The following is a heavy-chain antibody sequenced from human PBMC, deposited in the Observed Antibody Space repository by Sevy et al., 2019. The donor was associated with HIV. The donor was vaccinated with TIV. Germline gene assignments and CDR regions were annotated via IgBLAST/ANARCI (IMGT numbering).Heavy chain of an antibody. Sequence: SETLSLTCTVSGYSIISAYSWGWIRQPPGKGLEWIPNIYHDGSTYYNPSLNSRVTISIDTSKNQFSLKLSSVTAADTAVYYCSSFGRLIIINDDSFEIWGQGTMVTVSS. CDR2: IYHDGST. D-gene: IGHD3-9*01. J-gene: IGHJ3*02. CDR3: SSFGRLIIINDDSFEI. V-gene: IGHV4-38-2*02. CDR1: GYSIISAYS.